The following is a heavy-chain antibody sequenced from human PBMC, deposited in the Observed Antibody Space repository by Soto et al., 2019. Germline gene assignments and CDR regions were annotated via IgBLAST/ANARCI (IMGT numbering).Heavy chain of an antibody. D-gene: IGHD2-2*01. Sequence: GGSLSLSCAASGFSFSSYSMNWVRQAPGKGLEWVSSISSSSSYIYYADSVKGRFTISRDNAKNSLYLQMNSLRAEDTAVYYCARGDIVVVPAAMWYAFDIWGQGTMVTVSS. CDR2: ISSSSSYI. CDR1: GFSFSSYS. CDR3: ARGDIVVVPAAMWYAFDI. V-gene: IGHV3-21*01. J-gene: IGHJ3*02.